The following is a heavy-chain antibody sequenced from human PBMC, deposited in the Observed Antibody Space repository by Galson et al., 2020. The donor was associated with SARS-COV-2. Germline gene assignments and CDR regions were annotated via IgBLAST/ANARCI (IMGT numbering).Heavy chain of an antibody. Sequence: SETLSLTCSVSGDSISSYYWSWIRHSAGKGLEWIGRLYTGGYTNYSPSFETRVTMSLDTSKNQFHLNLKSLTAADTAVYFCARSPPYSSGTYYPFYYWGQGIPVTVSS. V-gene: IGHV4-4*07. CDR1: GDSISSYY. J-gene: IGHJ4*02. CDR2: LYTGGYT. D-gene: IGHD3-10*01. CDR3: ARSPPYSSGTYYPFYY.